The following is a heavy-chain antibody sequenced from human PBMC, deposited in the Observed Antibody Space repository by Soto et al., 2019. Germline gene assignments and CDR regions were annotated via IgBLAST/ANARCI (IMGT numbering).Heavy chain of an antibody. J-gene: IGHJ6*02. D-gene: IGHD6-13*01. Sequence: QVQLVQSGAEVKKPGSSVKVSCKASGGTFSSYAISWVRQAPGQGLEWMGGIIPIFGTANYAQKFQGRVTTTADESTSTAYMELSRLRSEDTAVYYCARLWEAAADYYYGMDVWGQGTTVTVSS. CDR3: ARLWEAAADYYYGMDV. V-gene: IGHV1-69*12. CDR1: GGTFSSYA. CDR2: IIPIFGTA.